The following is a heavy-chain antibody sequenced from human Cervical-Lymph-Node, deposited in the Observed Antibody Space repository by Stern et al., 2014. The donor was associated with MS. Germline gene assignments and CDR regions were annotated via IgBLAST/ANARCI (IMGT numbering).Heavy chain of an antibody. CDR3: ARSRVSVAGNYGY. CDR2: INTNTGNP. CDR1: GYTFITYA. V-gene: IGHV7-4-1*02. J-gene: IGHJ4*02. Sequence: VQLVESGSELKKPGASVKGSCKASGYTFITYAMSWVRQAPGQGLEWMGWINTNTGNPTYAQGFTGRFVFSLDTSVSTAYLEISSLKAEDTAVYYCARSRVSVAGNYGYWGQGTLITVSS. D-gene: IGHD6-19*01.